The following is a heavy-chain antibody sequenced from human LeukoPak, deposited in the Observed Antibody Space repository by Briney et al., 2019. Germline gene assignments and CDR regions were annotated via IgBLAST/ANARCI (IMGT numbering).Heavy chain of an antibody. CDR1: GGSISSYY. Sequence: SETLSLTCTVSGGSISSYYWSWIRQPAGKGLEWIGRIYPSGSTNYNPSLKSRVTISVDTSKNQFSLKLSSVTAAGTAVYYCARPTGSGWYGNYFDYWGQGTLVTVSS. J-gene: IGHJ4*02. V-gene: IGHV4-4*07. CDR2: IYPSGST. D-gene: IGHD6-19*01. CDR3: ARPTGSGWYGNYFDY.